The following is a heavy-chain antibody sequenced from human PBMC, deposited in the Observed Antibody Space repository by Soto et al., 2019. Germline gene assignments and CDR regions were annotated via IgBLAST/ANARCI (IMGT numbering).Heavy chain of an antibody. J-gene: IGHJ4*02. CDR2: LYYTGST. CDR3: ARYRYSDSLKEYYFDY. V-gene: IGHV4-30-4*01. D-gene: IGHD3-22*01. CDR1: GGSINSGDYY. Sequence: TLSLTCTVSGGSINSGDYYWSWIRQAQGKGLEWIGNLYYTGSTYYNPSLKSRVTISVDTSKKQFSLMVTSVTAADTAVYYCARYRYSDSLKEYYFDYWGQGTLVTVSS.